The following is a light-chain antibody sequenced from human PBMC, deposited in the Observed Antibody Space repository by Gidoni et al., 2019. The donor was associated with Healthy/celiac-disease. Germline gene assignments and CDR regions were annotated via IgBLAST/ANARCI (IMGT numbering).Light chain of an antibody. Sequence: DIVSTPSPGTLPLSPGERATLSCRAGQCVSSSYLAWYPQKPGQDPRLHIYGACRRATGMPDRFGGSESGTDFTRTISRLEPEDIAGYYCQQYGRSPIFTFGPXTKVEIK. CDR1: QCVSSSY. V-gene: IGKV3-20*01. CDR3: QQYGRSPIFT. CDR2: GAC. J-gene: IGKJ3*01.